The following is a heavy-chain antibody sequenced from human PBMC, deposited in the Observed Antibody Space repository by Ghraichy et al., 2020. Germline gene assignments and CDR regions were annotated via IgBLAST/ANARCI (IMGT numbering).Heavy chain of an antibody. CDR3: AKESYDFWSGYLSSFDY. CDR1: GFTFSSYA. D-gene: IGHD3-3*01. CDR2: ISGSGGST. J-gene: IGHJ4*02. V-gene: IGHV3-23*01. Sequence: GESLNISCAASGFTFSSYAMSWVRQAPGKGLEWVSAISGSGGSTYYADSVKGRFTISRDNSKNTLYLQMNSLRAEDTAVYYCAKESYDFWSGYLSSFDYWGQGTLVTVSS.